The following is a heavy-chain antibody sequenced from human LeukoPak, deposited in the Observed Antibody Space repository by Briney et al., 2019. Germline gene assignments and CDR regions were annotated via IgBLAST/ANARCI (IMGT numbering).Heavy chain of an antibody. D-gene: IGHD3-10*01. J-gene: IGHJ4*02. Sequence: GGSLRLSCAASGFTFSNYWMSWVRQAPGKGLEWLANINQDGSEKYYVDSVKGRFTISRDNAKNSLYLQMNSLRDEDTASYYCAREGLWFGDRNYYSDCWGQGTLVTVSS. V-gene: IGHV3-7*03. CDR3: AREGLWFGDRNYYSDC. CDR2: INQDGSEK. CDR1: GFTFSNYW.